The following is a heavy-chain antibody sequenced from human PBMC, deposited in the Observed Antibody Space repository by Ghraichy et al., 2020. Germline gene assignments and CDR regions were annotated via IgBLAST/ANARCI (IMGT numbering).Heavy chain of an antibody. CDR3: ANHLGRGAAAGTSWAFDI. CDR1: GFTFSSYS. CDR2: ISRSSSYI. J-gene: IGHJ3*02. V-gene: IGHV3-21*01. D-gene: IGHD6-13*01. Sequence: LSLTCAASGFTFSSYSMNWVRQAPGKGLECVSSISRSSSYIYYADSVKGRFTISRDNAKNSLYLQMNSLRAEDTAVYYCANHLGRGAAAGTSWAFDIWGQGTMVTVSS.